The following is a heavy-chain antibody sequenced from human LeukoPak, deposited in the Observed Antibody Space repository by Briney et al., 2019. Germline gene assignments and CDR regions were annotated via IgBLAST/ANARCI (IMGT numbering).Heavy chain of an antibody. CDR3: AKDLTAVGAGGFDL. CDR1: GFTFRTYA. CDR2: IADSGDTT. Sequence: GGTLRLSCAASGFTFRTYAMSWVRQAPGKGLDWVSAIADSGDTTHYSDSVKGRFTSSRDNSQNMLYLQMNSLRAEDMALYYCAKDLTAVGAGGFDLWGQGTMVTVSS. V-gene: IGHV3-23*01. D-gene: IGHD5-18*01. J-gene: IGHJ3*01.